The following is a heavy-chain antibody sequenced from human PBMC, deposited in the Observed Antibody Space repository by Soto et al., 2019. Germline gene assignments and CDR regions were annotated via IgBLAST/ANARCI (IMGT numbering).Heavy chain of an antibody. CDR3: ARGDHTVTTSFDYYDY. D-gene: IGHD4-17*01. Sequence: GGSLRLSCAASGFTFSSYAMSWVRQAPGKGLEWVSAISGSGGSTYYADSVKGRFTISRDNSKNTLYLQMNSLRAEDTAVYYCARGDHTVTTSFDYYDYWGQRTLVTVSA. V-gene: IGHV3-23*01. CDR1: GFTFSSYA. J-gene: IGHJ4*02. CDR2: ISGSGGST.